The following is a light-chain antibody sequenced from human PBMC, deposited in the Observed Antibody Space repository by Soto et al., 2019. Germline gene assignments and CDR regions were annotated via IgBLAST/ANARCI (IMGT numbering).Light chain of an antibody. CDR1: QDIRED. V-gene: IGKV1-17*01. CDR2: EAS. J-gene: IGKJ1*01. Sequence: DIQMTQSPSSLSASVGARVTITCRASQDIREDLVWYQQNPGKAPKRLIYEASTLQSGVAARFSGSGSGTECTLTIASLQPEDFATYYCLQNNTYPRTFGQGTEVVVK. CDR3: LQNNTYPRT.